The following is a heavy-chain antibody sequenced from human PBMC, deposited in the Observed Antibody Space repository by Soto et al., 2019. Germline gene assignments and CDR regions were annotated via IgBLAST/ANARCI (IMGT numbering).Heavy chain of an antibody. V-gene: IGHV1-2*02. CDR2: INPNSGGT. CDR3: ARGGPLYCSGGSCYPDY. J-gene: IGHJ4*02. D-gene: IGHD2-15*01. Sequence: QVQLVQSGAEVKKPGASMKVSCKASGYTFTGYYMHWVRQAPGQGLEWMGWINPNSGGTNYAQKFQGRVTMTRDTSISTAYMELSRLRSDDTAVYYCARGGPLYCSGGSCYPDYWGQGTLVTVSS. CDR1: GYTFTGYY.